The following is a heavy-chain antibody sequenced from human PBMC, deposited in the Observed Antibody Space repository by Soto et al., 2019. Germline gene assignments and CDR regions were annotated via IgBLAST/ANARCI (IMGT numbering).Heavy chain of an antibody. V-gene: IGHV3-30*04. Sequence: QEQLVESGGGVVQPGTSLRLSCTASGFSFSTYAMYWVRQAPGKGLEWVAIISYDGSNAQYADSVKGRFIVARDNSKNTLYLQMHSLTAEDTAVYYCARDGGGFGELLLNSYDAFDLWGQGKLVTVSS. CDR1: GFSFSTYA. J-gene: IGHJ3*01. CDR3: ARDGGGFGELLLNSYDAFDL. D-gene: IGHD3-10*01. CDR2: ISYDGSNA.